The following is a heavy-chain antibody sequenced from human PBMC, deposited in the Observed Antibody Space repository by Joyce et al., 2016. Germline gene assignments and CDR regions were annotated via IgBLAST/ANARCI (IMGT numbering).Heavy chain of an antibody. CDR2: IWYDGSKK. CDR1: GFNFSSYG. Sequence: QVQLVESGGGVVQPGRSLRLSCAASGFNFSSYGMHWVRQAPGKGLEWVAVIWYDGSKKDYGDSVKGRFTISRDNSKKTLDLQMNSLRDEDTAMYYCARDGSSAYYYGAFDIWGQGTMVTVSS. V-gene: IGHV3-33*01. J-gene: IGHJ3*02. D-gene: IGHD3-3*01. CDR3: ARDGSSAYYYGAFDI.